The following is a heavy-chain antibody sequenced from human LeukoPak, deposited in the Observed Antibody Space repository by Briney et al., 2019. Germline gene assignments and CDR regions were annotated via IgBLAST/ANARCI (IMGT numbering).Heavy chain of an antibody. D-gene: IGHD3-3*01. CDR1: GYTFTSYG. V-gene: IGHV1-18*01. Sequence: ASVKVSCKASGYTFTSYGISWVRQAPGQGLEWMGWISAYNGNTNYAQKLQGRVTMTTDTSTSTAYMELRSLRSDDTAVYYCARGAQADYDFWSGYSGFYYYYYMDVWGKGTTVTVSS. CDR3: ARGAQADYDFWSGYSGFYYYYYMDV. J-gene: IGHJ6*03. CDR2: ISAYNGNT.